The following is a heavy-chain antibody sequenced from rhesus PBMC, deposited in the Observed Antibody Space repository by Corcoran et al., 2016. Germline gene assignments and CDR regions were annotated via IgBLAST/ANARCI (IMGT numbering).Heavy chain of an antibody. J-gene: IGHJ4*01. CDR3: ARDQYSSGWYYYFDY. CDR2: IDGNSAST. D-gene: IGHD6-31*01. Sequence: QVKLQQWGEGLVKPSETLSLTCAVYGGSISGYYWSWIRHPPGKGLEWIGNIDGNSASTNYNPSLKNRVTISKDTSKNQFSLKLSSVTAADTAVYYCARDQYSSGWYYYFDYWGQGVLVTVSS. CDR1: GGSISGYY. V-gene: IGHV4-73*01.